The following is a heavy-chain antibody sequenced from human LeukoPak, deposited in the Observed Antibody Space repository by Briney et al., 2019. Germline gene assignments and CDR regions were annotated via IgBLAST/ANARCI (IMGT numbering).Heavy chain of an antibody. CDR3: ARDLPKLEPYYFDY. CDR1: GFTFSSYS. D-gene: IGHD1-1*01. CDR2: ISSSSSTI. V-gene: IGHV3-48*01. J-gene: IGHJ4*02. Sequence: GGSLRLSCAASGFTFSSYSMNWVRQAPGKGLEWVSYISSSSSTIYYADSVKGRFTISRDNAKNSLYLQMNSLRAEDTAVYYCARDLPKLEPYYFDYWGQGTLVTVSS.